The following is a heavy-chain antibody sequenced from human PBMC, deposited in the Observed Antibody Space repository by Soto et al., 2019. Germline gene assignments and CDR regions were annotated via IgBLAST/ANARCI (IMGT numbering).Heavy chain of an antibody. J-gene: IGHJ4*02. CDR3: ARAKLGYSYGPYYFDY. D-gene: IGHD5-18*01. CDR2: IIPIFGTA. Sequence: SVKVSCKASGGTFSSYAISWVRQAPGQGLEWMGGIIPIFGTANYAQKFQGRVTITADESTSTAYMELSSLRSEDTAVYYCARAKLGYSYGPYYFDYWGQGTLVTVSS. CDR1: GGTFSSYA. V-gene: IGHV1-69*13.